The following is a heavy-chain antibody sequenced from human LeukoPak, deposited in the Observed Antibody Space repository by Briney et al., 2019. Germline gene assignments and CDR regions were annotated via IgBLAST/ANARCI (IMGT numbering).Heavy chain of an antibody. CDR2: IDKTSSNI. D-gene: IGHD7-27*01. Sequence: GRSLRLSCAASGFIFTDYSINWVRQAPGKGLEWISYIDKTSSNIYYADSVKGRFTISRDNAKNSLYLQMNSLRAEDTAVYYCARESYWGSSAKGFDYWGQGTLVTVSS. V-gene: IGHV3-48*01. J-gene: IGHJ4*02. CDR1: GFIFTDYS. CDR3: ARESYWGSSAKGFDY.